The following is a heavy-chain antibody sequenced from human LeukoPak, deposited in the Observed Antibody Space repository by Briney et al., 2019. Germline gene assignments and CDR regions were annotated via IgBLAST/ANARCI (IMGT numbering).Heavy chain of an antibody. Sequence: PSETLSLTCTVSAGSITRSSYYWAWIRQPPGKGLEWIGSSYYTGRTYYSPSFKSRVTISVDTSKNQFSLSLTSVTVADTAVFYCAAYTAGGTSKRGYWGQGTLVTVSS. J-gene: IGHJ1*01. D-gene: IGHD3-16*01. V-gene: IGHV4-39*01. CDR1: AGSITRSSYY. CDR2: SYYTGRT. CDR3: AAYTAGGTSKRGY.